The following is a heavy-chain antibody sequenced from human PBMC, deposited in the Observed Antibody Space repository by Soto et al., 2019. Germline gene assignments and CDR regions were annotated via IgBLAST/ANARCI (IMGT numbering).Heavy chain of an antibody. CDR3: ARQYYFGSGSYYNQPFDF. V-gene: IGHV4-39*01. J-gene: IGHJ4*02. CDR1: GGSISSSSYY. CDR2: IYYSGNT. D-gene: IGHD3-10*01. Sequence: SETLSLTCTVSGGSISSSSYYWGWIRQPPGKGLEWIGSIYYSGNTYYNPSLKSRVTISVDTAKNQFSLKLSSVTAADTAVYYCARQYYFGSGSYYNQPFDFWGQGTLVTVLL.